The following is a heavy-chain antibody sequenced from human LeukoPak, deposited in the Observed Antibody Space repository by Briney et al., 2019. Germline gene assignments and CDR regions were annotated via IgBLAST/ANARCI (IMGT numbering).Heavy chain of an antibody. V-gene: IGHV3-21*01. Sequence: GGSLRLSCAASGFTFSSYSMNWVRQAPGKGLEWVSSISSSSSYIYYADSVKGRFTISRDNAKNSLYLQMNSLRAEDTAVYYCARESGSYGEFDYWGQGTLVTVSS. CDR3: ARESGSYGEFDY. CDR2: ISSSSSYI. CDR1: GFTFSSYS. D-gene: IGHD1-26*01. J-gene: IGHJ4*02.